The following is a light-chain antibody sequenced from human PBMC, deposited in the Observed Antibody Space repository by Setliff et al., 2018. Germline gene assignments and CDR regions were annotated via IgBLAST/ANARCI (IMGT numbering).Light chain of an antibody. J-gene: IGLJ2*01. CDR2: DNN. V-gene: IGLV1-51*01. CDR3: GTWDSSLSEVL. CDR1: SSNIGNSY. Sequence: QSALTQPPSVSAAPGQKVTISCSGNSSNIGNSYVSWYQQLPGKAPKLLIYDNNERPLGIPDRFSGSKSGTSATLGITGLQTGDEAVYYCGTWDSSLSEVLFGGGTKVTVL.